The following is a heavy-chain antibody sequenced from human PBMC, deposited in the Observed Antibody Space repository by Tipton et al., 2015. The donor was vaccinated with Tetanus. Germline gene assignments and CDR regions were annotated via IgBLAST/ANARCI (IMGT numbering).Heavy chain of an antibody. CDR1: GFTFSNHA. Sequence: SLRLSCAASGFTFSNHAMTWVRQAPGKGLEWVSAISISGDSTYYADSVKGRFTISRDNSKDTLYLQMHGLRVEDTAVYYCAKEIRPNDSWGQGTLVTVSS. J-gene: IGHJ4*02. CDR3: AKEIRPNDS. CDR2: ISISGDST. V-gene: IGHV3-23*01. D-gene: IGHD3-16*01.